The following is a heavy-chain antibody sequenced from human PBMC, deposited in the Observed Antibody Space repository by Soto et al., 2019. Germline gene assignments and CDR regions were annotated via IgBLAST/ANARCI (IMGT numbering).Heavy chain of an antibody. V-gene: IGHV3-30*02. CDR1: GFIFSNNG. J-gene: IGHJ4*02. Sequence: AGGSLRLSCVGSGFIFSNNGMHWVRQAPGKGLEWVAFMSYDGSDTFYADSVKGRFTISRDNSKNTLFLHMSNLRAEDTAMYYCTIVRVADSALDHWGQGTLVTVSS. D-gene: IGHD3-10*02. CDR3: TIVRVADSALDH. CDR2: MSYDGSDT.